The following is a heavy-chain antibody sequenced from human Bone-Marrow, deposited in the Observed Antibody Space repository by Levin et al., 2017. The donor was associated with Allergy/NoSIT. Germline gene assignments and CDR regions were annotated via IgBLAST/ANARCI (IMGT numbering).Heavy chain of an antibody. V-gene: IGHV4-59*01. D-gene: IGHD4-23*01. Sequence: SQTLSLTCTVSGGSLSPEYWSWVRQPPGNGLEYIGYINYSGSVTYNPSLESRVTISVDTSKNQLSLTLTSVTAADPAVYYCATEGRYHRGGGDDAFDTWGQGTLVTVSS. CDR1: GGSLSPEY. J-gene: IGHJ3*02. CDR2: INYSGSV. CDR3: ATEGRYHRGGGDDAFDT.